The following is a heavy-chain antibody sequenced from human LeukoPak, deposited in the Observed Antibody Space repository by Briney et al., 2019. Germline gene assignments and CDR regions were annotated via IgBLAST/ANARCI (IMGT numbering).Heavy chain of an antibody. J-gene: IGHJ4*02. Sequence: SETLFLTCGVSGGAITNYYWNWIRQAPGKGLEWLGYIYYTGSTTYNPSVKSRITISLDTSKKQISLKLRSVTAADTAVYYCARERYNRELLPSLIDYWGQGTLVTVSS. CDR3: ARERYNRELLPSLIDY. CDR1: GGAITNYY. CDR2: IYYTGST. V-gene: IGHV4-59*12. D-gene: IGHD1-26*01.